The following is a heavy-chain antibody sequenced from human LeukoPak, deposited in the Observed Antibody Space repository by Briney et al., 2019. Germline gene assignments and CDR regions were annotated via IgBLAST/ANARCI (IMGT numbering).Heavy chain of an antibody. CDR3: ARDRTYSSGLYFDY. J-gene: IGHJ4*02. V-gene: IGHV1-69*05. CDR2: IIPIFGTA. D-gene: IGHD6-19*01. CDR1: GGTFSSYA. Sequence: GPSVKVSCKASGGTFSSYAISWVRQAPGQGLEWMGRIIPIFGTANYAQKFQGSVTITTDESTSTAYMELSSLRSEDTAVYYCARDRTYSSGLYFDYWGQGTLVTVSS.